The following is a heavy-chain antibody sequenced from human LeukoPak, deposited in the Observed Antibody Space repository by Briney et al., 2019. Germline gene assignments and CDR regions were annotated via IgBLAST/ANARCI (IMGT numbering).Heavy chain of an antibody. J-gene: IGHJ4*02. Sequence: PGGSLRLSCAASGFIFDDYGMSWVRQAPGEGLEWVSGINWNGGSTGYADSVKGRFTISRDNAKNSLYLQMNSLRAEDTALYYCARTPTLYSYGYNYFDYWGQGTLVTVSS. V-gene: IGHV3-20*04. CDR2: INWNGGST. CDR3: ARTPTLYSYGYNYFDY. D-gene: IGHD5-18*01. CDR1: GFIFDDYG.